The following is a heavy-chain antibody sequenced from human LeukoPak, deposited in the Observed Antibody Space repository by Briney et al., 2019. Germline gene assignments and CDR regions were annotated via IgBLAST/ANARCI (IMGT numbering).Heavy chain of an antibody. CDR1: GGSISSSSYY. CDR3: ASQVEVVRGWFDP. D-gene: IGHD2-21*01. J-gene: IGHJ5*02. Sequence: NTSETLSLTCTVSGGSISSSSYYWGWLRQPPGKGLEWYGSIYYSGSTYNNPSLKSRVTISVDTSKNQFSLKLSSVTAADTAVYYCASQVEVVRGWFDPWGRGTLVTVSS. V-gene: IGHV4-39*01. CDR2: IYYSGST.